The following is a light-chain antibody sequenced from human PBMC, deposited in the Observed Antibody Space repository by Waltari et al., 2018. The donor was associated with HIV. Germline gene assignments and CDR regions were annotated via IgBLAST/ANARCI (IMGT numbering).Light chain of an antibody. CDR2: QSS. V-gene: IGKV1-5*03. CDR1: QTVNKW. Sequence: DSQLTQSPSTLSTSVGDRVIITCRASQTVNKWLAWYQQKLGRAPRVIIDQSSTLENGVPSRFSGSASGVDFTLTISSLQPEDLGTYYCQQYNSLPWTFGQGNRVEV. CDR3: QQYNSLPWT. J-gene: IGKJ1*01.